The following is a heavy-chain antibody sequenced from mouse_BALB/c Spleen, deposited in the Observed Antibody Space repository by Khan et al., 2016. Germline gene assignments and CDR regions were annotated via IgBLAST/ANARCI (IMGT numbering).Heavy chain of an antibody. CDR3: ARLGGPGY. J-gene: IGHJ2*01. Sequence: EVELVESGGGLVKPGGSLKLSCAASGFTFSSYAMSWVRQTPEKRLEWVATISSGGSYTYYPDSVKGRFTISRDNAKNTLYLKMSSLRSEDTAMYYCARLGGPGYWGQGTTLTVSS. CDR2: ISSGGSYT. D-gene: IGHD3-3*01. CDR1: GFTFSSYA. V-gene: IGHV5-9-3*01.